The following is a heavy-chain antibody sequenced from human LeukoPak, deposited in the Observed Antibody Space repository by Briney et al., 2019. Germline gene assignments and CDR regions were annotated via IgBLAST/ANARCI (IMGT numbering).Heavy chain of an antibody. CDR2: ISDRGTYI. CDR3: ANHLACGSTSCPPFDS. D-gene: IGHD2-2*01. V-gene: IGHV3-21*01. Sequence: GGSLRLSCTASGFTFSTYSMSWVRQAPGKGLEWVASISDRGTYIYYADSVKGRFTISRDNAKNSLYLQMNSLRAEDTAVYYCANHLACGSTSCPPFDSWGQGTLVTVSS. CDR1: GFTFSTYS. J-gene: IGHJ4*02.